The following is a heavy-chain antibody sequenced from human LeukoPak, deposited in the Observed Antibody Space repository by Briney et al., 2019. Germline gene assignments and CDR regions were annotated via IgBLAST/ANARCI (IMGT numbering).Heavy chain of an antibody. V-gene: IGHV1-69*05. CDR1: GGTFSSYA. CDR3: AGGSFWSGYYDYMDV. D-gene: IGHD3-3*01. Sequence: ASVKVSCKASGGTFSSYAISWVRQAPGQGLEWMGGIIPIFGTANYAQKFQGRVTITTDESTSTAYMELSSLRSEDTAVYYCAGGSFWSGYYDYMDVWGKGTTVTVSS. J-gene: IGHJ6*03. CDR2: IIPIFGTA.